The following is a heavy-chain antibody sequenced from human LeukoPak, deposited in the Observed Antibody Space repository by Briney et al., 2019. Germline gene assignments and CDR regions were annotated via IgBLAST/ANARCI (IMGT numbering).Heavy chain of an antibody. CDR1: GFPFSSYG. D-gene: IGHD2-21*01. Sequence: GGSLRLSCTGSGFPFSSYGMHWVRQTPGRGLEWVAFMRYDGKTGYYADSVKGRFTIAREDSHSTVHLHMKDLRPDDAAVYFCAKDLNTVVMQYFDSWGRGTLVSVSS. CDR3: AKDLNTVVMQYFDS. J-gene: IGHJ4*02. V-gene: IGHV3-30*02. CDR2: MRYDGKTG.